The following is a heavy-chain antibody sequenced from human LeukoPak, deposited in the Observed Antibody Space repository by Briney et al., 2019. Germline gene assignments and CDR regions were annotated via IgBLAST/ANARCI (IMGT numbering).Heavy chain of an antibody. CDR1: GGSISSYY. CDR3: ARGIYSSGWYWLDP. Sequence: SETLSLTCTVSGGSISSYYWGWIRLAAGKGLEWIGRIYTSGGTNYNPSLKSRVTMSVDTSKNQFSLNLSSVTPADTAVYYCARGIYSSGWYWLDPWGQGILVTVSS. J-gene: IGHJ5*02. D-gene: IGHD6-19*01. V-gene: IGHV4-4*07. CDR2: IYTSGGT.